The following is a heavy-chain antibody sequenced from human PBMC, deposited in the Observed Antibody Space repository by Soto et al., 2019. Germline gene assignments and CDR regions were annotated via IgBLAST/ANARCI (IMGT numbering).Heavy chain of an antibody. J-gene: IGHJ5*02. CDR1: GGSISSGDYY. Sequence: QVQLQESGPGLVKPSQTLSLTCTVSGGSISSGDYYWSWIRQHPGEGLEWIGYIYYSGSTYYNPTLKSRVTLPVDTSKNQFPLKLSSVTAADTAVYYCARWWSGSRQGFDPWGQGTLVTVSS. D-gene: IGHD3-3*01. CDR2: IYYSGST. CDR3: ARWWSGSRQGFDP. V-gene: IGHV4-31*03.